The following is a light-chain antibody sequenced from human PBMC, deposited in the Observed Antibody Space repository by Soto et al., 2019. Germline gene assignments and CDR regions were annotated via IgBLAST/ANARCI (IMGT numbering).Light chain of an antibody. Sequence: SVLTQPASVSGSPGQSIPISCTGTSSDVGGYDYVSWYQQHPGKAPKLMIYEVSNRPSGVSNRFSGSKSGNTASLTISGLQAEDEADYYCSSYTSSTPYVFGTGTKVTVL. CDR2: EVS. CDR3: SSYTSSTPYV. CDR1: SSDVGGYDY. V-gene: IGLV2-14*01. J-gene: IGLJ1*01.